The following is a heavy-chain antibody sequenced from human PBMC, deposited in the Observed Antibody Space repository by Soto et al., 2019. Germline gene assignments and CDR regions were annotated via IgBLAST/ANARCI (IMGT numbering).Heavy chain of an antibody. D-gene: IGHD4-17*01. CDR2: IIPIFGTA. J-gene: IGHJ4*02. CDR3: AIEGHGDFGKPFDY. CDR1: GGTFSSYS. V-gene: IGHV1-69*13. Sequence: SVKVSCNTSGGTFSSYSISWVRQAPGQGLEWIGGIIPIFGTANYAQRFQGRVTISADEYTSTASMDLRSLRFEDTAVYYCAIEGHGDFGKPFDYWGQGTLVTVSS.